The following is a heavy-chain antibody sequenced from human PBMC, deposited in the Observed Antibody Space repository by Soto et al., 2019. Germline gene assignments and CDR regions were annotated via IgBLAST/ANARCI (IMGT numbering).Heavy chain of an antibody. CDR1: GFTFSSYA. Sequence: GGSLRLSCAASGFTFSSYAMHWVRQAPGKGLEWVAVISYDGSNKYYADSVKGRFTISRDNSKNTLYLQMNSLRAEDTAVYYCARDQDIVVVVAATAYFDYGGQGTRVSVS. V-gene: IGHV3-30-3*01. CDR3: ARDQDIVVVVAATAYFDY. D-gene: IGHD2-15*01. J-gene: IGHJ4*02. CDR2: ISYDGSNK.